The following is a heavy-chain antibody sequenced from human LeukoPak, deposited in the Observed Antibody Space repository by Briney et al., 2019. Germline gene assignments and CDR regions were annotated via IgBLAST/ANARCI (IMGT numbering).Heavy chain of an antibody. V-gene: IGHV5-51*01. CDR2: IYPDDSDT. Sequence: SGESLKISCKGSGYSFTSYWIGWVRQMPGKGLEWMVIIYPDDSDTRYSPSFQGQVTISADKSISTAYLQWSSLKASDTAMYYCARERSSQGYFDFWGQGTLVTVSS. CDR3: ARERSSQGYFDF. J-gene: IGHJ4*02. CDR1: GYSFTSYW. D-gene: IGHD6-6*01.